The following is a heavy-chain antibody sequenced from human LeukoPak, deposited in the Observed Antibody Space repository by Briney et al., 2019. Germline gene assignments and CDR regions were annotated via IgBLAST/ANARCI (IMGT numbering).Heavy chain of an antibody. CDR1: GGTFSSYA. V-gene: IGHV1-69*13. CDR2: IIPIFGTA. J-gene: IGHJ3*02. D-gene: IGHD4-17*01. Sequence: GASVKVSCKASGGTFSSYAISWVRQAPGQGLEWMGGIIPIFGTANYAQKFQGRVTITADESTSTAYMELSSLRSEDTAVYYCTRELLPDSTTGDAFDIWGQGTMVTVSS. CDR3: TRELLPDSTTGDAFDI.